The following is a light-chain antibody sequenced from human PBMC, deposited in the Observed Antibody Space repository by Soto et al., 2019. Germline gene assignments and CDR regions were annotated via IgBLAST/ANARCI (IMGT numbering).Light chain of an antibody. CDR3: QQYATSPTS. Sequence: EIVLTQSPGTLSLSPGERVTLSCRASQSVSSNNLAWYQQKPGQAPRLLIYGASRRATGIPDRFSGSGSGTDFTLTIDRLEPEDFAVYSCQQYATSPTSFGPGTKVDIK. CDR2: GAS. V-gene: IGKV3-20*01. J-gene: IGKJ3*01. CDR1: QSVSSNN.